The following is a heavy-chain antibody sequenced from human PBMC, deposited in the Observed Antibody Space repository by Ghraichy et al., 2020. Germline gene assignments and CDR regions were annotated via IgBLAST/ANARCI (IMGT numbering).Heavy chain of an antibody. J-gene: IGHJ3*02. CDR3: ARDHKSMGGLI. CDR1: GFTFSSYW. CDR2: IKRDGSEK. D-gene: IGHD2/OR15-2a*01. Sequence: GESLNISFAASGFTFSSYWMSWVRQAPGKGLEWVANIKRDGSEKYYVDSVKGRFTVSRDNAKNSLYLQMNSLRAEDTAVYYCARDHKSMGGLIWGQGTMVTVSS. V-gene: IGHV3-7*01.